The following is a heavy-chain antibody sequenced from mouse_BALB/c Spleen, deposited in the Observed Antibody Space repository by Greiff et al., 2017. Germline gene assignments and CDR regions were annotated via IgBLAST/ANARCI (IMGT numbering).Heavy chain of an antibody. D-gene: IGHD1-1*01. V-gene: IGHV5-17*02. Sequence: EVHLVESGGGLVQPGGSRKLSCAASGFTFSSFGMHWVRQAPEKGLEWVAYISSGSSTIYYADTVKGRFTISRDNPKNTLFLQMTSLRSEDTAMYYCARSKLGYGSSYWFAYWGQGTLVTVSA. CDR2: ISSGSSTI. CDR1: GFTFSSFG. J-gene: IGHJ3*01. CDR3: ARSKLGYGSSYWFAY.